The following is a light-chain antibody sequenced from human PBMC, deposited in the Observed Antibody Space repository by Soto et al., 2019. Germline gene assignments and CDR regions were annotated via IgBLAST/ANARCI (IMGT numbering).Light chain of an antibody. J-gene: IGKJ1*01. Sequence: EIVLTQSPATLSVSPGERATLSCRASQTISSHLVWYQQRPGQAPRLVIYGASIRATGIPARFSGSGSGTDFTLTISRLEPEDFAVYYCQQYGSSPQTFGQGTKVDIK. V-gene: IGKV3-20*01. CDR3: QQYGSSPQT. CDR2: GAS. CDR1: QTISSH.